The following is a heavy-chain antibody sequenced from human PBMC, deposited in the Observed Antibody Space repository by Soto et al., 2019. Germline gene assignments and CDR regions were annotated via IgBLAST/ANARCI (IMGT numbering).Heavy chain of an antibody. CDR2: ISGSGGST. J-gene: IGHJ6*02. CDR3: AKAFYYDSSGSGMDV. V-gene: IGHV3-23*01. CDR1: GFTFSSYA. Sequence: GGSLRLSCAASGFTFSSYAMSWVRQAPGKGLEWVSAISGSGGSTYYADSVKGRFTISRDNSKNTLYLQMNSLRAEDTAVYYCAKAFYYDSSGSGMDVWGQGTTVTVSS. D-gene: IGHD3-22*01.